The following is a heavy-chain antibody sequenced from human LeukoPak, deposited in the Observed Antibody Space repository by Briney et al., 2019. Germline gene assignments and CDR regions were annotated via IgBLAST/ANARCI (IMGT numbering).Heavy chain of an antibody. D-gene: IGHD6-13*01. CDR2: IYTSGST. CDR1: GGSISSYY. Sequence: PSETLSLTCTVSGGSISSYYWSWIRQPPGKGLEWIGYIYTSGSTNYNPSLKSRVTISVDTSKNQFSLKLSSVTAADTAVYYCARTYSSSWYNYYYYYYMDVWGKGTTVTVSS. J-gene: IGHJ6*03. V-gene: IGHV4-4*09. CDR3: ARTYSSSWYNYYYYYYMDV.